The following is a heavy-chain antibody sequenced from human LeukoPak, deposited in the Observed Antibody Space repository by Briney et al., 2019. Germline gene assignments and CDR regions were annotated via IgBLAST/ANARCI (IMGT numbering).Heavy chain of an antibody. D-gene: IGHD3-3*01. CDR2: IYYSGST. V-gene: IGHV4-39*07. Sequence: PSETLSLTCTVSGGSISSSSYYWGWIRQPPGKGLEWIGSIYYSGSTYYNPSIKSRVTISVDTSKNQFSLKLSSVTAADTAVYYCARDDFWSGYLFDYWGQGTLVTVSS. J-gene: IGHJ4*02. CDR3: ARDDFWSGYLFDY. CDR1: GGSISSSSYY.